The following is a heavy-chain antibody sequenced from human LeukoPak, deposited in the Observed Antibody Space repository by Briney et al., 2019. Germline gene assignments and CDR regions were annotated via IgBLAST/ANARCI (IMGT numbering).Heavy chain of an antibody. CDR1: GYTFSSYG. J-gene: IGHJ4*02. V-gene: IGHV1-18*01. CDR3: ARAFYHDTSGYYDY. Sequence: GASVKVSCKVSGYTFSSYGICWVRQAPGRGLEWMGWISAHNGNTNYAQKLQGRITMTTDTSTSTAYMELRSLRSDDTAVYYCARAFYHDTSGYYDYWGQGTLVTVSS. CDR2: ISAHNGNT. D-gene: IGHD3-22*01.